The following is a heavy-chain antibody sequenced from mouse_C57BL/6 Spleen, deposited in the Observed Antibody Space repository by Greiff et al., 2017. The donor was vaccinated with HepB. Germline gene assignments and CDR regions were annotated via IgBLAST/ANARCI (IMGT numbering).Heavy chain of an antibody. D-gene: IGHD1-1*01. CDR1: GFTFSDYG. CDR2: ISSGSSTI. Sequence: EVKLVESGGGLVKPGGSLKLSCAASGFTFSDYGMHWVRQAPEKGLEWVAYISSGSSTIYYADTVKGRFTISRDNAKITLFLQMTSLRSEDTAMYYCARPITTVVATERFAYWGQGTLVTVSA. J-gene: IGHJ3*01. V-gene: IGHV5-17*01. CDR3: ARPITTVVATERFAY.